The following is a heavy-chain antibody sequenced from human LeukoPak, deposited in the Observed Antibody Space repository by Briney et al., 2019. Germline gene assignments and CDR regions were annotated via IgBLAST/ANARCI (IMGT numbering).Heavy chain of an antibody. V-gene: IGHV4-59*01. Sequence: SETLSLTRTVSGASISSYYWSWIRQPPGKGLEWIGFIYYSGSTNYNPSLKSRVTMSLDTSKNQFSLKLTSVIAADTAVYYCARGYDFWSGQNWFDPWGQGTLVTVSS. J-gene: IGHJ5*02. D-gene: IGHD3-3*01. CDR1: GASISSYY. CDR3: ARGYDFWSGQNWFDP. CDR2: IYYSGST.